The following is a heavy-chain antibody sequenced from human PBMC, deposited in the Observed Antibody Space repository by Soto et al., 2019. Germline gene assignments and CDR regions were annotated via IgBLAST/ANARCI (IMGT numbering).Heavy chain of an antibody. J-gene: IGHJ4*02. Sequence: SETLSLTCTVSGDSSIAYSWSWVRQPPGKGLEWIGNIHYNGNTKYSPSLKSRVTMSVDTSKNHFSLRLISVTAADTAIYFCAREGNLGRWLQPLDFWGQGTLVTVSS. CDR1: GDSSIAYS. V-gene: IGHV4-59*01. CDR2: IHYNGNT. CDR3: AREGNLGRWLQPLDF. D-gene: IGHD5-12*01.